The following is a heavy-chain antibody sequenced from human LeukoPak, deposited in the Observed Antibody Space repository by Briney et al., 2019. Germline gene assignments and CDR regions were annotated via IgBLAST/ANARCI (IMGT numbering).Heavy chain of an antibody. CDR1: GGSFSGYY. CDR2: INHSGST. V-gene: IGHV4-34*01. Sequence: SETLSLTCAVYGGSFSGYYWSWIRQPPGKGLEWIGEINHSGSTNYNPSLKSRVTISVDTSKNQFSLKLSSVTAADTAVYYCARGRGITMVRGVMRWFDPWGQGILVTVSS. CDR3: ARGRGITMVRGVMRWFDP. D-gene: IGHD3-10*01. J-gene: IGHJ5*02.